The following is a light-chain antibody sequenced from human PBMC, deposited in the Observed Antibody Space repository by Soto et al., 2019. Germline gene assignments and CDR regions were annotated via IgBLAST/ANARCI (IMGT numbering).Light chain of an antibody. CDR2: EGS. CDR3: CSYAGRSNWV. V-gene: IGLV2-23*01. J-gene: IGLJ3*02. Sequence: QSVLTQPASVSGSPGQSITFSCIGTNSDVGSYNLVSWYQQHPGKAPKLMIYEGSKRPSGISNRFSGSKSGNTASLTISGLQAEDEADCYCCSYAGRSNWVFGGGTKLAVL. CDR1: NSDVGSYNL.